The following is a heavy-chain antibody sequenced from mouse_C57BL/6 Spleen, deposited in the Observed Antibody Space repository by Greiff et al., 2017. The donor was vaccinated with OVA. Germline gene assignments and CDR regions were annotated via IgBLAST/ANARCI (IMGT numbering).Heavy chain of an antibody. D-gene: IGHD2-3*01. CDR3: ARADGSFFFDV. V-gene: IGHV5-4*01. Sequence: EVQLVESGGGLVKPGGSLKLSCAASGFTFSSYAMSWVRQTPEKRLEWVATISDGGSYTYYPDNVKGRFTISRDNAKNNLYLQMSHLKSEDTAMYYCARADGSFFFDVWGTGTTVTVSS. CDR1: GFTFSSYA. J-gene: IGHJ1*03. CDR2: ISDGGSYT.